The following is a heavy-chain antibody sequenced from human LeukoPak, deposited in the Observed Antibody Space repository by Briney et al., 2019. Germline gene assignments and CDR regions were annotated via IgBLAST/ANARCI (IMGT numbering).Heavy chain of an antibody. CDR2: IYPGDSDT. CDR3: ARVSPFYDSSGYNDY. CDR1: GYSFTSYW. Sequence: GESLKISCKGSGYSFTSYWIGWVRQVPGKGLEWMGIIYPGDSDTRYSPSFQGQVTISADKSISTAYLQWSSLKASDTAMYYCARVSPFYDSSGYNDYWGQGTLATVSS. V-gene: IGHV5-51*01. D-gene: IGHD3-22*01. J-gene: IGHJ4*02.